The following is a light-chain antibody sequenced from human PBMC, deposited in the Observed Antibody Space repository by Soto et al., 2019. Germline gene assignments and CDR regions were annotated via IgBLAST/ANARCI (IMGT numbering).Light chain of an antibody. Sequence: EIVLTQSPGTLSLSPGERATLSCRASQSVSSCSLAWYQQKPGQAPRLLIYGASSRATAIPDRFSGSGSGTAITLTISRLAPEDFAVYYCQQYGSPRYSFGQATKLEIK. CDR3: QQYGSPRYS. CDR1: QSVSSCS. CDR2: GAS. J-gene: IGKJ2*01. V-gene: IGKV3-20*01.